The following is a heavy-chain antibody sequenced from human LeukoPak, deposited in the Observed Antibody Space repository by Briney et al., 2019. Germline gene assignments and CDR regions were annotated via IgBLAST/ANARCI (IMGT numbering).Heavy chain of an antibody. Sequence: GGSLRLSCAASGFTVSSNYMSWVRQAPGKGLEWVSVIYSGGSTYYADSVQGRFTISRDNSKNTLYLQMNSLRAEDTAVYYCARSHGPIAAASYYYYYGMDVWGQGTTVTVSS. CDR1: GFTVSSNY. CDR2: IYSGGST. J-gene: IGHJ6*02. V-gene: IGHV3-53*01. CDR3: ARSHGPIAAASYYYYYGMDV. D-gene: IGHD6-13*01.